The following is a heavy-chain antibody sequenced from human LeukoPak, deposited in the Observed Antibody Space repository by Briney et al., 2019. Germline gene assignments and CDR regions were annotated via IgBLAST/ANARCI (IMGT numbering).Heavy chain of an antibody. CDR2: ISSSSYI. Sequence: PGGSLRLSCAASGFAFSSYNMNWVRQAPGKGLEWVSSISSSSYIYYADSVKGRFTISRDNARNLLYLQMNSLRVEDTAVYYCARDLGYDSRGYLHYFDYWGQGSLVTVSS. D-gene: IGHD3-22*01. V-gene: IGHV3-21*01. CDR3: ARDLGYDSRGYLHYFDY. J-gene: IGHJ4*02. CDR1: GFAFSSYN.